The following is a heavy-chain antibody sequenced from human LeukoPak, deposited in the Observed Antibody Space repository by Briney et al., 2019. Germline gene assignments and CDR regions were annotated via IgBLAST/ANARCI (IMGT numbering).Heavy chain of an antibody. CDR1: GGSISSSSYY. CDR3: ARVSLGYYDFWSGYYTGGEFFDY. J-gene: IGHJ4*02. D-gene: IGHD3-3*01. Sequence: SETLSLTCTVSGGSISSSSYYWGWIRQPPGKGLEWIGSIYYSGSTYYNPSLKSRVTISVDTSKNQFSLKLSSVTAADTAVYYCARVSLGYYDFWSGYYTGGEFFDYWGQGTLVTVSS. V-gene: IGHV4-39*07. CDR2: IYYSGST.